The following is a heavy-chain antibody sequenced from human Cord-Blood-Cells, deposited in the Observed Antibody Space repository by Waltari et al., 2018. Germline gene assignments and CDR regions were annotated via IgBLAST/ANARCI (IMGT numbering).Heavy chain of an antibody. J-gene: IGHJ4*02. CDR3: ARDEGANYDSSGYFDY. D-gene: IGHD3-22*01. V-gene: IGHV1-2*02. CDR2: INPNSGGT. CDR1: GYTFTGYY. Sequence: QVQLVQSGAEVKKPGASVKVSCTASGYTFTGYYMHWVRQAPGQGLEWMGWINPNSGGTNYAQKFQGRVTMTRDTSISTAYMELSRLRSDDTAVYYCARDEGANYDSSGYFDYWGQGTLVTVSS.